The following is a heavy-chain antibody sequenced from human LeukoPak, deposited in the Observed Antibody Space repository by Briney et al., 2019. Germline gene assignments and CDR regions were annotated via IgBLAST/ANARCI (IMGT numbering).Heavy chain of an antibody. J-gene: IGHJ4*02. CDR3: ASLWDDGY. CDR2: IKQDGSEK. Sequence: GWSLRLSCAASGFSFSSSWMTWVRQAPGKGLEWVATIKQDGSEKFYVNSVKGRFTISRDNTKDSLYLRMNSLRADDTAVYYCASLWDDGYWGQGTLVTVSS. V-gene: IGHV3-7*02. D-gene: IGHD1-1*01. CDR1: GFSFSSSW.